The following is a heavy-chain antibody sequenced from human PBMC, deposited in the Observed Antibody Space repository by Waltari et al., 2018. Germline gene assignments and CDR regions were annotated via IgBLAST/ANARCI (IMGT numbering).Heavy chain of an antibody. CDR3: ARTGFWSGDLNWFDP. CDR1: GDSMNNFY. D-gene: IGHD3-3*01. J-gene: IGHJ5*02. CDR2: IDSSGNT. V-gene: IGHV4-59*01. Sequence: QVQVQESGPGLVTPSETLSLTCTVSGDSMNNFYWSWIRPPPGKRLEWIGHIDSSGNTNYNPSLKSRGTISIDTSKNQFSLKLRSVTAADTAVYYCARTGFWSGDLNWFDPWGQGTLVTVSS.